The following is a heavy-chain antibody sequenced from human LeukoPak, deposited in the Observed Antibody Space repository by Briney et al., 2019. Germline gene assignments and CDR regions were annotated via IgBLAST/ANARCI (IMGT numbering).Heavy chain of an antibody. CDR1: GFIFKKYW. J-gene: IGHJ6*03. D-gene: IGHD2-2*02. CDR3: AREFCSSTSCYNMDV. CDR2: ISSSSSYI. V-gene: IGHV3-21*01. Sequence: GGSLRLSCAASGFIFKKYWMNWVRQAPGKGLEWVSSISSSSSYIYYADPVKGRFTISRDNAKNSLYLQMNSLRAEDTAVYYCAREFCSSTSCYNMDVWGKGTTVTVSS.